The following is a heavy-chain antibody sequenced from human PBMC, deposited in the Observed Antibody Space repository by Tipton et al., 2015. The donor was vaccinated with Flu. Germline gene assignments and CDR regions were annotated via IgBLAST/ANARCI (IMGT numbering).Heavy chain of an antibody. CDR1: GYTFTNYN. V-gene: IGHV1-46*01. CDR3: AREDAPKATDP. Sequence: QSGAEVKKPGASVRISCTASGYTFTNYNMHWVRQAPGQGPEWMGIIYPSGGGTTYAQRFQGRVTMTRDTSISTAYLELSSLRSDDTAVYYCAREDAPKATDPWGQGTLVTVSS. CDR2: IYPSGGGT. J-gene: IGHJ5*02.